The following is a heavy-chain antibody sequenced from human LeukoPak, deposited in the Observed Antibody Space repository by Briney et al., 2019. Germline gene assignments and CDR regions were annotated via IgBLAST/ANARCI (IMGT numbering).Heavy chain of an antibody. CDR2: IGISSGNT. D-gene: IGHD5-12*01. CDR3: ARDRRYAFDN. V-gene: IGHV3-48*01. J-gene: IGHJ4*01. CDR1: GFNFIDYS. Sequence: GGSLRLSCAASGFNFIDYSMNWVRQAPGKGLEWISYIGISSGNTKYADSVKGRFTISRDKARNSLYLQMNSLRVEDTAVYYCARDRRYAFDNWGHGTLVTVSS.